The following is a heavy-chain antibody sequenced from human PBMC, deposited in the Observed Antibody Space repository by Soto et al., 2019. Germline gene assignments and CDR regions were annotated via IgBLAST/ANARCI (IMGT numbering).Heavy chain of an antibody. D-gene: IGHD6-19*01. CDR2: ISWNSAGV. CDR1: GFIFDDFA. Sequence: SLRLACTVTGFIFDDFAMHWVRQAPGKGLEWVSGISWNSAGVVYADSVKGRFTISRDNAEDSLCLHMNSLRPDDTAFYFCATVRIAVAGGYNWFDPWGQGTLVTVS. V-gene: IGHV3-9*01. J-gene: IGHJ5*02. CDR3: ATVRIAVAGGYNWFDP.